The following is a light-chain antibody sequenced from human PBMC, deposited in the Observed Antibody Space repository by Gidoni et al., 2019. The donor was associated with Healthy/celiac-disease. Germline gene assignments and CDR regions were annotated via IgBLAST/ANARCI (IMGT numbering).Light chain of an antibody. CDR1: QSILYSSNNKNY. V-gene: IGKV4-1*01. Sequence: DIAMTQSQDSPAVSLGERATINCKSSQSILYSSNNKNYLAWYQQKPRQPPRLLIYWASTRESGVPDRFSGSGSGTDFTLTISSLQAEDVAVYYCQQYYSTPLTFGGGTKVEIK. J-gene: IGKJ4*01. CDR3: QQYYSTPLT. CDR2: WAS.